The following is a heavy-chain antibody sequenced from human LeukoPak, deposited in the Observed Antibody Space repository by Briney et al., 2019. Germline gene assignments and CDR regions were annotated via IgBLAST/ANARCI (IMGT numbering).Heavy chain of an antibody. D-gene: IGHD2-8*01. CDR2: IHHSGGT. CDR1: GGSISSSSYY. Sequence: SETLSLTCTVSGGSISSSSYYWGWIRQPPGRGLEWIGNIHHSGGTNYNPSLKSRVTISMDTSKNQFSLRLTSVTTADTAMYYCALNGDSWGQGNLVTVSS. J-gene: IGHJ4*02. CDR3: ALNGDS. V-gene: IGHV4-61*05.